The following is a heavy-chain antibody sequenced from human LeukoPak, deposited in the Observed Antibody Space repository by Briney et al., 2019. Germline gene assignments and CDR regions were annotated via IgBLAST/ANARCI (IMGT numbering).Heavy chain of an antibody. CDR2: ISGSGGRT. Sequence: PGGSLRLSCAASGFTFSSYAMSWVRQAPGKGLEWVSAISGSGGRTYYADSVKGRFTISRDNSKNTLYLQMNSLGAEHTAVYYCASHCGSYYLAPSPFGERGQVSLVTVSS. CDR3: ASHCGSYYLAPSPFGE. CDR1: GFTFSSYA. J-gene: IGHJ1*01. D-gene: IGHD1-26*01. V-gene: IGHV3-23*01.